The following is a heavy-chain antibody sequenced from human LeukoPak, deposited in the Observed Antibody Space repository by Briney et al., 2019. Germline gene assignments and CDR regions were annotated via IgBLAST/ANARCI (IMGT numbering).Heavy chain of an antibody. CDR3: ARASGAFDY. CDR1: GGSISSYY. V-gene: IGHV4-59*01. J-gene: IGHJ4*02. Sequence: SETLSLTCTVSGGSISSYYWSWVRQPPGKGLEWIGYIYYSGSTNYNPSLKSRVTISVDTSKNQFPLKLSSVTAADTAVYYCARASGAFDYWGQGALVTVSS. CDR2: IYYSGST.